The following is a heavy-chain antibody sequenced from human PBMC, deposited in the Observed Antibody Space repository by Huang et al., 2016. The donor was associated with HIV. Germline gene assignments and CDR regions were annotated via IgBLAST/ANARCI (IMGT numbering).Heavy chain of an antibody. J-gene: IGHJ6*02. Sequence: EVQLVQSGAEVKKPGESLKISCTGFVYRFRSNWMGWVRRRPGKGLEWMGIIDPGDSDNRYSPSFQGQVTISADKSINTAYLQWSSLKASDTAMYYCARLIGSPSFYYGLDVWGQGTTVTVSS. CDR3: ARLIGSPSFYYGLDV. CDR1: VYRFRSNW. V-gene: IGHV5-51*01. D-gene: IGHD3-10*01. CDR2: IDPGDSDN.